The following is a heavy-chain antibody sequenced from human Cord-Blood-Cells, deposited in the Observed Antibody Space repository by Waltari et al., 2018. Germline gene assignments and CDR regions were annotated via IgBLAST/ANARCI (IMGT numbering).Heavy chain of an antibody. Sequence: QVQLVQSGAEVKKPGASVKVSCKASGYTFTSYDINWVRQATGQGLEWMGWXXPNXXXXXXXQXXXXXXXXXXXXSISTAYMELSSLRSEDTAVYYCARLGNWGDYWGQGTLVTVSS. CDR3: ARLGNWGDY. V-gene: IGHV1-8*01. D-gene: IGHD7-27*01. J-gene: IGHJ4*02. CDR1: GYTFTSYD. CDR2: XXPNXXXX.